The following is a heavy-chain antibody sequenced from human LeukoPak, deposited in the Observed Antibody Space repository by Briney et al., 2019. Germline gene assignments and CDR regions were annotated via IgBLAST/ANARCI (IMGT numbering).Heavy chain of an antibody. J-gene: IGHJ4*02. CDR1: GFTFSSYA. D-gene: IGHD3-16*01. CDR2: IKQDGSEK. V-gene: IGHV3-7*01. CDR3: ASGDYMDS. Sequence: GGSLRLSCAAPGFTFSSYAMSWVRQAPGKGLEWVANIKQDGSEKYYVDSVKGRFTISRDNAKNSLFLQMNSLRAEDTAVYYCASGDYMDSWGQGTLVTVSS.